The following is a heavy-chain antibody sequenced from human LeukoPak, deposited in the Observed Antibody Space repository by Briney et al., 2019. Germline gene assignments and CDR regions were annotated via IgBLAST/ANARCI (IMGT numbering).Heavy chain of an antibody. Sequence: AGGSLRLSCAASGFTFSSYAMSWVRQAPGKGLEWVSAISGSGGSTYYADSVKGRFTISRDNSKNTLYLQMNSLRAEDTAVYYCAKLYCSSTSCPIDYGGKGTLVTVSS. CDR3: AKLYCSSTSCPIDY. CDR2: ISGSGGST. V-gene: IGHV3-23*01. D-gene: IGHD2-2*01. CDR1: GFTFSSYA. J-gene: IGHJ4*02.